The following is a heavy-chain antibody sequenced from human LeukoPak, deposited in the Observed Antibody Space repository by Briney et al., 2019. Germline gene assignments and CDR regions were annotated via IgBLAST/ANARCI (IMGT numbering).Heavy chain of an antibody. CDR1: SGSISRQY. V-gene: IGHV4-59*11. CDR2: IYYSGST. Sequence: SETLSLTCTVSSGSISRQYWSWLRRPPGKGLEWIGFIYYSGSTNYNPSLKSRVTISVDTSKNQFSLKLSSVTAADTAVYYCARDRPPGIWGQGTTVTVSS. CDR3: ARDRPPGI. J-gene: IGHJ6*02.